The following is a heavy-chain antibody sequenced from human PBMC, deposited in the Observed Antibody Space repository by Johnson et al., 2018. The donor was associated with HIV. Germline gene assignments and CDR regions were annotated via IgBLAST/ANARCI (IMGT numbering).Heavy chain of an antibody. CDR2: IKEDGSEK. J-gene: IGHJ3*02. CDR1: GLIFRTYW. V-gene: IGHV3-7*05. D-gene: IGHD1-1*01. CDR3: ARRSGYAFDI. Sequence: VQLVESGGGLVQPGGSLRLSCGVSGLIFRTYWMSWVRQAPGKGLEWVANIKEDGSEKYYVDSVKGRFTISRDNGKNSLSLQMNSLRVEDTAVYYCARRSGYAFDIWGQGTMVTVSS.